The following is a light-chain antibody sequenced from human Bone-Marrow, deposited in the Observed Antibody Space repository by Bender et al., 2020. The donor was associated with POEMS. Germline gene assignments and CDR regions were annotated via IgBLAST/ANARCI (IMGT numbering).Light chain of an antibody. CDR3: SSYQGSNNFEGYVV. Sequence: QSVLTQPPSASGTPGQRVTISCSGGSIGRNPINWYQQLPGTAPRLVIYADDRRPSGVPGRFSGSKSGNTASLTVSGLQPEDEADYYCSSYQGSNNFEGYVVFGGGTKLTVL. CDR1: SIGRNP. CDR2: ADD. J-gene: IGLJ2*01. V-gene: IGLV1-44*01.